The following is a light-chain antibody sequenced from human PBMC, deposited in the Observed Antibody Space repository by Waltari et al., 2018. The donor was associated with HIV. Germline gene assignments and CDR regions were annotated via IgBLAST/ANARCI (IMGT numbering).Light chain of an antibody. V-gene: IGLV2-11*01. J-gene: IGLJ3*02. CDR2: DVT. Sequence: QSALTQPRSVSGSPGQSVTISCTGTSSDLGDYNYVSSYQQHTGKAPKLMIYDVTKRPSGVPDRFSGSKSGNTASLTISGLQAEDEAAYYCCSFAGSYTLVFGGGTKLTVL. CDR3: CSFAGSYTLV. CDR1: SSDLGDYNY.